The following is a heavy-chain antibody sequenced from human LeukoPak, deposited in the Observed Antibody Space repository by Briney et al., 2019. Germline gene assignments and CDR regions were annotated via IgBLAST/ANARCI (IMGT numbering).Heavy chain of an antibody. Sequence: GGSLRLSCAASGFTFSSYAMSWVRQAPGKGLEWVSAISGSGGSTYYADSVKGRFAISRDNSKNTLYLQMNSLRAEDTAVYYCAKDLPSQALTYYYDSSGGWFDPWGQGTLVTVSS. V-gene: IGHV3-23*01. CDR3: AKDLPSQALTYYYDSSGGWFDP. D-gene: IGHD3-22*01. CDR2: ISGSGGST. J-gene: IGHJ5*02. CDR1: GFTFSSYA.